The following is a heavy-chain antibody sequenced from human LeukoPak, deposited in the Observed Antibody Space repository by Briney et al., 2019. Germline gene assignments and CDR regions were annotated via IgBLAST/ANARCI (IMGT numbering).Heavy chain of an antibody. CDR1: GFTFSSYG. CDR2: IRYDGSNK. V-gene: IGHV3-30*02. J-gene: IGHJ4*02. D-gene: IGHD6-6*01. CDR3: ARGDSSSSQPYYFDY. Sequence: PGGSLRLSCAASGFTFSSYGMHWVRQAPGKGLEWVAFIRYDGSNKYYADSVRGRFTISRDNAKNSLYLQMNSLRAEDTAVYYCARGDSSSSQPYYFDYWGQGTLVTVSS.